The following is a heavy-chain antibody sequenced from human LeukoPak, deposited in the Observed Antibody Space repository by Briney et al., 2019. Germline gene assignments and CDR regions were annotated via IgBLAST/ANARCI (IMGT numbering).Heavy chain of an antibody. CDR3: ARDRLGLPVDY. J-gene: IGHJ4*02. Sequence: SSETLSLTCTVSGGSISTYYWAWIRQPPGKGLEWIGYIYYCGSTNYNPSLKSRVTMSVDTSKNQFSLKLNSVTAADTAVYYCARDRLGLPVDYWGRGTLVTVSS. V-gene: IGHV4-59*01. CDR1: GGSISTYY. CDR2: IYYCGST. D-gene: IGHD5-18*01.